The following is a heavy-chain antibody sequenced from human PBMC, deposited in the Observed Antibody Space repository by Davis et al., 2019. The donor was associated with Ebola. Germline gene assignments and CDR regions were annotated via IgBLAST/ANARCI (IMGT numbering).Heavy chain of an antibody. V-gene: IGHV3-15*04. CDR3: TTRPY. CDR2: IGSKTAGGTR. CDR1: EFTLSDAW. Sequence: PGGSLRLSCAASEFTLSDAWMSWVRQAPGKGLEWVGRIGSKTAGGTRDYAAPVKGRFTISRDDSKNTLYLQMDSLKMEDTAVYYCTTRPYWGQGTLVTVSS. J-gene: IGHJ4*02.